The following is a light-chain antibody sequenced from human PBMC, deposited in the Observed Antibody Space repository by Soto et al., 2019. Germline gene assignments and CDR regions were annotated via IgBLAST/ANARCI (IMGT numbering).Light chain of an antibody. CDR1: QSVSSSY. CDR3: QQYGSSTLT. Sequence: EIVFTQSPGTLSLSPGERATLSCRASQSVSSSYLAWYQQKPGQAPRLIIYGASRRETGIPDLFSGSGAGTEFTLTISRLEPEDFAVYYCQQYGSSTLTFGGGTKVDIK. V-gene: IGKV3-20*01. J-gene: IGKJ4*01. CDR2: GAS.